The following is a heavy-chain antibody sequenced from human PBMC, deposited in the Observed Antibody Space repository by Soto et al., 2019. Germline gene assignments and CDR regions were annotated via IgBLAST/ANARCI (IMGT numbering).Heavy chain of an antibody. Sequence: PSETLSLTCTVSGGSISSYYWSWIRQPPGKGLEWIGYIYHSGSTNYNPSLKSRVTISVDTSSQQVSLKLSSVTAADTAVYYCARRIAMIVVVFDSWGQGTLVTVSS. J-gene: IGHJ4*02. CDR3: ARRIAMIVVVFDS. CDR2: IYHSGST. D-gene: IGHD3-22*01. CDR1: GGSISSYY. V-gene: IGHV4-59*12.